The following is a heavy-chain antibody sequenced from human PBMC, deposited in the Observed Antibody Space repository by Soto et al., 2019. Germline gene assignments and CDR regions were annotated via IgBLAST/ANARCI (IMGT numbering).Heavy chain of an antibody. J-gene: IGHJ5*01. Sequence: EVHLLESGGALVQPGGSLTLSCAASGFSFSDYAMSWVRQAPGKGLEWVSSISRTGDSAYYADSVKGPFAISRDRSKNRLSLQMNSLRVEDTAVYYCAKGPDGSGYYHNWFDSWGQGTLITFSS. D-gene: IGHD3-22*01. CDR1: GFSFSDYA. CDR2: ISRTGDSA. V-gene: IGHV3-23*01. CDR3: AKGPDGSGYYHNWFDS.